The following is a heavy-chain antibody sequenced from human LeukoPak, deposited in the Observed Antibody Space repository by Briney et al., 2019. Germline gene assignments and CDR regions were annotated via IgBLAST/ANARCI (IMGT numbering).Heavy chain of an antibody. J-gene: IGHJ4*02. CDR2: INPNSGGT. Sequence: ASVKVSCKASGYTFTSYYMHWVRQAPGQGLEWMGWINPNSGGTNYAQKFQGRVTMTRDTSISTAYMELSRLRSDDTAVYYCARESDYYDSSGLYYFDYWGQGTLVTVSS. V-gene: IGHV1-2*02. D-gene: IGHD3-22*01. CDR3: ARESDYYDSSGLYYFDY. CDR1: GYTFTSYY.